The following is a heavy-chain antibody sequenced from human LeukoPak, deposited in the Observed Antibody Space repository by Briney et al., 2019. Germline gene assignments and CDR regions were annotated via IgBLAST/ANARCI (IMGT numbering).Heavy chain of an antibody. CDR3: ARGLLGSAVDLDY. J-gene: IGHJ4*02. Sequence: ASVKVSCKASGYTFTDYYIHWVRQAPGQGLEWMGWINPNSGGTNYAQEFQGRVTVTRDTSISTAYMELARLRSDDTAVYYCARGLLGSAVDLDYWGQGTLVTVSS. D-gene: IGHD2-15*01. CDR2: INPNSGGT. V-gene: IGHV1-2*02. CDR1: GYTFTDYY.